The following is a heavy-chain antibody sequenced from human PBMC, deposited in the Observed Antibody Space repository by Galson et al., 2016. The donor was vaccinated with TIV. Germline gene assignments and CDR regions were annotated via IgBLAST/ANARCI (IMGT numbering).Heavy chain of an antibody. CDR3: ARDRVGVSRGFDV. CDR1: GYNFIYHP. J-gene: IGHJ3*01. CDR2: INVGNSNT. D-gene: IGHD1-26*01. Sequence: SVKVSCKASGYNFIYHPMHWVRQAPGQSLEWMGWINVGNSNTKYSQRFQGSVTFARDTSATTALMVLGSLRSQDTAVYFCARDRVGVSRGFDVWGQGTLVTVSS. V-gene: IGHV1-3*01.